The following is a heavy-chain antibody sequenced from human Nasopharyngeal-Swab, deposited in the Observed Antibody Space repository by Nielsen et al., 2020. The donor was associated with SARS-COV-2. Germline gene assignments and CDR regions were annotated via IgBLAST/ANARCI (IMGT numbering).Heavy chain of an antibody. D-gene: IGHD2-2*01. CDR2: VCQGGGT. CDR3: ARGGAGVVPSPVLGLGPYYSYYYMDV. V-gene: IGHV4-34*01. Sequence: WIRQPPGKGLEWIGEVCQGGGTNYNPSLKNRVTISVATSKNQFSLKLSSVTAAETAVYYCARGGAGVVPSPVLGLGPYYSYYYMDVWGKGTTVTVSS. J-gene: IGHJ6*03.